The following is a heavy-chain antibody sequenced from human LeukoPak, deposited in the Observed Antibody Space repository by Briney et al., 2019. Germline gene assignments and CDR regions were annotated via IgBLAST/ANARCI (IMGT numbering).Heavy chain of an antibody. D-gene: IGHD6-19*01. CDR3: ARGKWLPTRYFDC. Sequence: SETLSLTCAVYGGSFSGYYWSWFRQPPGKGLEWIGEINHSGSTNYNPSLKSRVTISVDTSKNQFSLKLSSVTAADTAVYYCARGKWLPTRYFDCWGQGTLVTVSS. CDR2: INHSGST. J-gene: IGHJ4*02. CDR1: GGSFSGYY. V-gene: IGHV4-34*01.